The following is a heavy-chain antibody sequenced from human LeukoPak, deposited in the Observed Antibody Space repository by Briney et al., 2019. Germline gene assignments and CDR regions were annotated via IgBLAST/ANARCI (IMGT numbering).Heavy chain of an antibody. D-gene: IGHD6-6*01. CDR3: ARSRPNQDEAPAFDY. V-gene: IGHV4-59*01. CDR2: IYYSGST. J-gene: IGHJ4*02. CDR1: GGPISSYY. Sequence: SETLSLICTVSGGPISSYYLSWIRQPPGKGLEWIGYIYYSGSTNYNPSHKSRVTISVDTSKNQFSLKLSSVTAADTAVYYCARSRPNQDEAPAFDYWGQGTLVTVSS.